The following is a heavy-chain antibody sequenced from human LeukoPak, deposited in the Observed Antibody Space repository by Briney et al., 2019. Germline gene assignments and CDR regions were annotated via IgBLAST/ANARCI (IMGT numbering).Heavy chain of an antibody. CDR2: INNSGST. J-gene: IGHJ3*02. CDR1: GGSFSGYY. D-gene: IGHD3-22*01. Sequence: KPSETLSLTCAVYGGSFSGYYWGWIRQPPGEWLEWLGEINNSGSTNYNPSLKSRVTISVDTSKNQFSLKLSSVTAADTAVYYCARVKYDSSGYYQGDAFDIWGQGTMVTVSS. V-gene: IGHV4-34*01. CDR3: ARVKYDSSGYYQGDAFDI.